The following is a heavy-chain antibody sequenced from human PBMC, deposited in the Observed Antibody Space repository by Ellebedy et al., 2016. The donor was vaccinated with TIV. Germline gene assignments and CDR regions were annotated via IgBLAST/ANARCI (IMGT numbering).Heavy chain of an antibody. CDR2: INQGGSET. Sequence: GESLKISCGSSGFSFRSYWMSWLRQAPGKGLEWVANINQGGSETYYVDSVKGRFTISRDNAKNSLYLQMNSLRAEDTAVYYCARDDGGRFGEYPNYYFDYWGQGILVTVSS. CDR3: ARDDGGRFGEYPNYYFDY. CDR1: GFSFRSYW. D-gene: IGHD3-10*01. V-gene: IGHV3-7*01. J-gene: IGHJ4*02.